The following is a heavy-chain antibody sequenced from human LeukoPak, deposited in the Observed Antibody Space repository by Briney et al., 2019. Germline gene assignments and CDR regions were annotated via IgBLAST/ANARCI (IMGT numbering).Heavy chain of an antibody. CDR3: ARDVYYYDSSGHDF. J-gene: IGHJ4*02. CDR1: GFTFSNYW. Sequence: PGGSLRLSCAASGFTFSNYWMNWVRQAPGKGLEWVANIKRDGSEKYYVDSGRGRFTISRDNVKNSLYLQLSSLKAEATGIYYCARDVYYYDSSGHDFWGQGTLVTVSS. CDR2: IKRDGSEK. D-gene: IGHD3-22*01. V-gene: IGHV3-7*01.